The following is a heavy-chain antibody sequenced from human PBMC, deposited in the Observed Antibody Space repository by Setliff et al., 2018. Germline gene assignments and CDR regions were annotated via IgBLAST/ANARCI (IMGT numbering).Heavy chain of an antibody. CDR3: GRVDFTMIQGVVGH. CDR2: INHSGSG. D-gene: IGHD3-10*01. Sequence: SETLSLTCNVYGGSFDTYYWSWIRQPPGKGLEWFGEINHSGSGDYNPSFKGRVTISVDTSKKQFSLKLASVTAADTAVYYCGRVDFTMIQGVVGHWGQGTLVTVSS. J-gene: IGHJ1*01. CDR1: GGSFDTYY. V-gene: IGHV4-34*01.